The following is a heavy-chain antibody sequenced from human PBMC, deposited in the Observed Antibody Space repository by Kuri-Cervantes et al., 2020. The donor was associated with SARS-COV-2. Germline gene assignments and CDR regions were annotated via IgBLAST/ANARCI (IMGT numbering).Heavy chain of an antibody. Sequence: GGSLRLSCAASGFTFSSYGMHWVRQAPGKGLEWVAFIRYDGSNKYYADSVKGRFTISRENSKNTLYLQMNSLRAEDTAVYYCATKPPGVNDAFDIWGQGTMVTVS. J-gene: IGHJ3*02. CDR1: GFTFSSYG. CDR2: IRYDGSNK. V-gene: IGHV3-30*02. D-gene: IGHD1-14*01. CDR3: ATKPPGVNDAFDI.